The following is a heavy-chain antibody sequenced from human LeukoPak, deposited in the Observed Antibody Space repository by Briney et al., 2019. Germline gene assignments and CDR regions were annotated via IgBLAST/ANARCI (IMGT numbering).Heavy chain of an antibody. CDR1: GGSFSGYY. D-gene: IGHD3-10*01. Sequence: SETLSLTCAVYGGSFSGYYWSWIRQPPGKGLEWIGEINHSGSTNYNPSLKSRVTISVDTSKNQFSLKLSSVTAADTAVHYCARLLWFPYWGQGTLVTVSS. CDR2: INHSGST. CDR3: ARLLWFPY. V-gene: IGHV4-34*01. J-gene: IGHJ4*02.